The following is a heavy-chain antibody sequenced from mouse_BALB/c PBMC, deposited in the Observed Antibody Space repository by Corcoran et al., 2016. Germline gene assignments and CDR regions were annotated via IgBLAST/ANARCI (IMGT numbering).Heavy chain of an antibody. CDR2: INTYTGEP. V-gene: IGHV9-3-1*01. CDR3: AREPYAMDY. Sequence: QIQLVQSGPELKKPGETVKISCKASGYTFTYYGMNWVKQAPGKGLKWMGWINTYTGEPTYADDFKGRFAFSLETSASTAYLQINNLKNEDTATYFCAREPYAMDYWGQGTSVTVSS. CDR1: GYTFTYYG. J-gene: IGHJ4*01.